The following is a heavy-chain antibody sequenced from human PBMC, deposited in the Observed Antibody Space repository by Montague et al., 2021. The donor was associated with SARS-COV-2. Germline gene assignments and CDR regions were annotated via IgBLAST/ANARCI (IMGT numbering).Heavy chain of an antibody. Sequence: SETLSLTCAVYGGSFSGYYWTWIRQSPRKGLEWIGEINHSGSTNYNPSLKSRVTMSVDTSKNQFSLKLNSMTAADTAIYYCARGVSYGSGFLSEWGPGTLVIVSS. D-gene: IGHD3-10*01. CDR1: GGSFSGYY. V-gene: IGHV4-34*01. CDR3: ARGVSYGSGFLSE. J-gene: IGHJ4*02. CDR2: INHSGST.